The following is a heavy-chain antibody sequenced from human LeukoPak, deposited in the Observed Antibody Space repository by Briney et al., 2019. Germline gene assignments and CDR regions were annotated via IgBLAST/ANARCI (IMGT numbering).Heavy chain of an antibody. D-gene: IGHD3-3*01. CDR3: ARQYYDFWSGYERDGGAFDI. CDR2: IYYSGNT. J-gene: IGHJ3*02. CDR1: GGSISDKNYY. Sequence: SETLSLTCIVSGGSISDKNYYWDWIRQPPGKGLEWIGSIYYSGNTFYTPSLKSRVTISVDASKNHFSLKVNSVTAADTAIYYCARQYYDFWSGYERDGGAFDIWGQGTMVSVSS. V-gene: IGHV4-39*01.